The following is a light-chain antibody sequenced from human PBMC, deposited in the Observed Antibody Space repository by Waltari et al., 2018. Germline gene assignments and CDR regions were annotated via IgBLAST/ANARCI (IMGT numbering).Light chain of an antibody. J-gene: IGKJ1*01. Sequence: SCRTSQSVTRALAWYQQKPGQAPRLLIYGASNRATGIPDRFRGSGSGTDFSLTISSLEPEDFAVYYCQHYLRLPVTFGQGTKVEVK. CDR1: QSVTRA. CDR3: QHYLRLPVT. CDR2: GAS. V-gene: IGKV3-20*01.